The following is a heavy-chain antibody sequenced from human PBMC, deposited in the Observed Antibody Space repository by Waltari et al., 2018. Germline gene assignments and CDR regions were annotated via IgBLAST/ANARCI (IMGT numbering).Heavy chain of an antibody. Sequence: QVQLQESGPGLVKPSETLSLTCTVAGCSVDNFYWSWIRQPAGKGLEWIGRIYANGNTNYNPSLKTRVTMSEDMSKNEVSLTLTSVTAADTAVYYCAKMAAKVGAHDAFDIWGQGTMVIVSS. CDR3: AKMAAKVGAHDAFDI. D-gene: IGHD1-26*01. CDR1: GCSVDNFY. CDR2: IYANGNT. J-gene: IGHJ3*02. V-gene: IGHV4-4*07.